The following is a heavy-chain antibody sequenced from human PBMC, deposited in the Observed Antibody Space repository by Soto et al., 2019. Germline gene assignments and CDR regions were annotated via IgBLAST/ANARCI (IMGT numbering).Heavy chain of an antibody. V-gene: IGHV1-18*01. CDR1: GYTFTSYG. CDR3: ARGGRPMVRGVITHFDY. J-gene: IGHJ4*02. Sequence: ASVKVSCKASGYTFTSYGISWVRQAPGQGLEWMGWISAYNGNTNYAQKLQGRVTITRDTSASTAYMELSSLRSEDTAVYYCARGGRPMVRGVITHFDYWGQGTLVTVSS. D-gene: IGHD3-10*01. CDR2: ISAYNGNT.